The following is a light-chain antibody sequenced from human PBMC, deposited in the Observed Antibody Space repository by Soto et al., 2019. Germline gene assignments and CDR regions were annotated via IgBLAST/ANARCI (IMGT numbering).Light chain of an antibody. V-gene: IGKV3-20*01. CDR2: AAS. J-gene: IGKJ1*01. CDR3: PQSGSAPRA. CDR1: QSVSSSF. Sequence: EIVLTQSPGTLALSPGDRATLSCRASQSVSSSFLAWYQQKPGQAPRLLIYAASSRATGIPDRFSGSGSGTDFTLTISRLEPEDFAVYYCPQSGSAPRAFGQGTKVDIQ.